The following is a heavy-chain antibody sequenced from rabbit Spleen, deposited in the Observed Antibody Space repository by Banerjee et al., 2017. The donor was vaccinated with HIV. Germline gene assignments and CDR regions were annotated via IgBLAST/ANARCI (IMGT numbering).Heavy chain of an antibody. CDR3: AKSEVAAGWAMVTRLDL. CDR2: IYTGGSGDS. J-gene: IGHJ3*01. CDR1: GFSFSSSYY. D-gene: IGHD3-1*01. V-gene: IGHV1S40*01. Sequence: QSLEESGGDLVKPGASLTLTCTASGFSFSSSYYMCWVRQAPGKGLEWIACIYTGGSGDSYYASWAKGRFTISKTSSTVDLKMTSLTAADTATYLCAKSEVAAGWAMVTRLDLWAQAPSSPS.